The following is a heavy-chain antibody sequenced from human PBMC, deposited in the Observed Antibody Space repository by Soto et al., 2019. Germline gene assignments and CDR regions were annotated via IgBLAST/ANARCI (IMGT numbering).Heavy chain of an antibody. CDR2: ISYDGSNK. V-gene: IGHV3-30*18. Sequence: GGSLRLSSAASGFPFSSYGMHWVRQAPGKGLEWVAVISYDGSNKYYADSVKGRFTISRDNSKNTLYLQMNSLRAEDTAVYYCAKDPYSSSSGLFDYWGQGTLVTVPQ. CDR1: GFPFSSYG. D-gene: IGHD6-6*01. CDR3: AKDPYSSSSGLFDY. J-gene: IGHJ4*02.